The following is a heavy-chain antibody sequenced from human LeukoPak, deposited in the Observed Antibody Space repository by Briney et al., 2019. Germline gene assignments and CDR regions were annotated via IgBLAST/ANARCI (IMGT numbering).Heavy chain of an antibody. D-gene: IGHD6-13*01. CDR2: IGASGDDT. Sequence: GGSLRLSCAASGFTFSDYAMSWVRQAPGKGLEWVSSIGASGDDTHFSDSVKGRFTISRHNSKNTLYLQMNSLRAEDTAVYYCARGVAGNDYWGQGTLVTVSS. V-gene: IGHV3-23*01. CDR1: GFTFSDYA. J-gene: IGHJ4*02. CDR3: ARGVAGNDY.